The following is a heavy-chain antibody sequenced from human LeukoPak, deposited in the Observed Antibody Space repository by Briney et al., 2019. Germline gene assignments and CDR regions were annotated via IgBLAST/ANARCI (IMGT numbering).Heavy chain of an antibody. V-gene: IGHV5-51*01. CDR3: AGLNCSSTSCYPNYYYYYGMDV. D-gene: IGHD2-2*01. Sequence: GESLKISCKGSGYSFTSYWIGWVRQMPGKGLEWMGIIYPGDSDTRYSPSFQGQVTISADKSISTAYLQWSSLKASDTAMYYCAGLNCSSTSCYPNYYYYYGMDVWGQGTTVTVPS. CDR2: IYPGDSDT. CDR1: GYSFTSYW. J-gene: IGHJ6*02.